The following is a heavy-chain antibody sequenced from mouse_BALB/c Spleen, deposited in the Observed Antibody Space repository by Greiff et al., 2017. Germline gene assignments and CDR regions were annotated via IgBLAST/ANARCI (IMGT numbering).Heavy chain of an antibody. D-gene: IGHD4-1*01. CDR2: ISSGGSYT. V-gene: IGHV5-6*01. CDR3: ARVELTGNYAMDY. J-gene: IGHJ4*01. CDR1: GFTFSSYG. Sequence: EVHLVESGGDLVKPGGSLKLSCAASGFTFSSYGMSWVGQTPDKRLEWVATISSGGSYTYYPDSVKGRFTISRDNAKNTLYLQMSSLKSEDTAMYYCARVELTGNYAMDYLGEGTSVTVSS.